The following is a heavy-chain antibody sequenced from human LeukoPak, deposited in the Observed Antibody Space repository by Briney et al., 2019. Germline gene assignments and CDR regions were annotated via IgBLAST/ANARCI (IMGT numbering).Heavy chain of an antibody. Sequence: GESLKISCKGSGYSFTSYWIGWVRQMPGKGLEWMGIIYPGDPDTRYSPSFQGQVTISADKSISTAYLQWSSLKASDTAMYYCARRYYGILTGYYHASYFDYWGQGTLVTVSS. CDR1: GYSFTSYW. CDR2: IYPGDPDT. D-gene: IGHD3-9*01. V-gene: IGHV5-51*01. J-gene: IGHJ4*02. CDR3: ARRYYGILTGYYHASYFDY.